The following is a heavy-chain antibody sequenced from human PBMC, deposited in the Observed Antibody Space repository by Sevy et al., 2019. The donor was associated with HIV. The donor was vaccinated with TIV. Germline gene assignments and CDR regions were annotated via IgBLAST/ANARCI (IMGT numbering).Heavy chain of an antibody. CDR3: ARGQSEESAYRAIDF. CDR2: IKQDGSDK. J-gene: IGHJ4*02. V-gene: IGHV3-7*01. CDR1: GITFSNSW. D-gene: IGHD3-16*01. Sequence: GGSLRLSCTASGITFSNSWMNWVRQAPGKGLEWVANIKQDGSDKNYVDSGKGRFTISRDNAENSLYLEMSSLRAEDTAVYYCARGQSEESAYRAIDFWGQGTLVTVSS.